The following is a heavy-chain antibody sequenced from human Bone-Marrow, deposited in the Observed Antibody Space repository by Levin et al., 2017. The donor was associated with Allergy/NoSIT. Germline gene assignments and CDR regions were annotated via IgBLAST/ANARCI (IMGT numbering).Heavy chain of an antibody. CDR3: SRHDYDYVLGDYRPYSFDH. J-gene: IGHJ4*02. Sequence: SETLSLTCTVSGGSISNSNHYWGWIRQPPGKGLEWIGSIYYSDRTYYSPSLKSRVIISVDASKNQFSLKLSSVTAADSAVYYCSRHDYDYVLGDYRPYSFDHWGLGTLVTVTS. CDR2: IYYSDRT. CDR1: GGSISNSNHY. V-gene: IGHV4-39*01. D-gene: IGHD3-16*02.